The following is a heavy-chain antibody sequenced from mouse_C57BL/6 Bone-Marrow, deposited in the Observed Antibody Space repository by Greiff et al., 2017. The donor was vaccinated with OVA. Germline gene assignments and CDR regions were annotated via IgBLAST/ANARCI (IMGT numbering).Heavy chain of an antibody. Sequence: QVQLQQSGPELVKPGASVKISCKASGYSFTSYYMHWVKQRPGQGLEWIGWIYPGSGNTKYNEKFKGKATLTADTSSSTAYMQLSSLTSEDSAVYYCARDYGRLYAMDYWGQGTSVTVSS. D-gene: IGHD1-1*01. V-gene: IGHV1-66*01. CDR1: GYSFTSYY. J-gene: IGHJ4*01. CDR3: ARDYGRLYAMDY. CDR2: IYPGSGNT.